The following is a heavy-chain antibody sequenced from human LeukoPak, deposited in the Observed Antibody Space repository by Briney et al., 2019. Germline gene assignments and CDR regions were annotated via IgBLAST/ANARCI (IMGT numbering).Heavy chain of an antibody. CDR2: IYTSGST. J-gene: IGHJ6*03. CDR1: GGSISSYY. D-gene: IGHD3-10*01. CDR3: ARDLGSGVYYYYYYMDV. Sequence: SETLSLTCTVSGGSISSYYWSWIRQPAGKGLEWIGRIYTSGSTSYNPSLKSRVTMSVDTSKNQFSLKLSSVTAADTAVYYCARDLGSGVYYYYYYMDVWGKGTTVTVSS. V-gene: IGHV4-4*07.